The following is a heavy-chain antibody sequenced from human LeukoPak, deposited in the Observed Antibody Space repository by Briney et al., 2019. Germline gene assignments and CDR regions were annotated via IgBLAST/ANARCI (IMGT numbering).Heavy chain of an antibody. D-gene: IGHD6-19*01. J-gene: IGHJ4*02. Sequence: GGSLRLSCAASGFTFSDHYMDWVRQAPGKGLEWVGRTRNKANSYTTEYAASVKGRFTISRDDSKNSLYLQMNSLKTEDTAVYYCAGYSSGWYFYWGQGTLVTISS. CDR1: GFTFSDHY. CDR2: TRNKANSYTT. CDR3: AGYSSGWYFY. V-gene: IGHV3-72*01.